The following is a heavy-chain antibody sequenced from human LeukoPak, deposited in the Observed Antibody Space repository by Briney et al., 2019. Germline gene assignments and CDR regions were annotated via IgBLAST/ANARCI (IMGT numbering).Heavy chain of an antibody. CDR1: GYTFTSYG. J-gene: IGHJ4*02. CDR2: ISAYNGNT. V-gene: IGHV1-18*01. Sequence: ASVKVSCKASGYTFTSYGISWVRQAPGQGLEWMGWISAYNGNTNYAQKLQGRVTMTTDTSTSTAYMELRSLRSDDTAVYYWARPGAYYYGSGSYYFDYWGQGTLVTVSS. D-gene: IGHD3-10*01. CDR3: ARPGAYYYGSGSYYFDY.